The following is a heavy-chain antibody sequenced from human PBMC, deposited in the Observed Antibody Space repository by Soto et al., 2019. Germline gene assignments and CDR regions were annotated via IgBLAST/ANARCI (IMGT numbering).Heavy chain of an antibody. J-gene: IGHJ6*02. CDR1: GFTFSSYG. D-gene: IGHD5-12*01. V-gene: IGHV3-30*18. Sequence: QLQLVESGGGVVQPGRSLRLSCAASGFTFSSYGMHWVRQAPGKGLEWVAVISYDGSNKYYADSVKGRFTISRDNSKNTLYLQMNSLRAEDTAVYYCAKEKEVANSWLRGFYYYGMDVWGQGTTVTVSS. CDR3: AKEKEVANSWLRGFYYYGMDV. CDR2: ISYDGSNK.